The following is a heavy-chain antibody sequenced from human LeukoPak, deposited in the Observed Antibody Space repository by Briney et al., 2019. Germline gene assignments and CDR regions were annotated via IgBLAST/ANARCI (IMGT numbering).Heavy chain of an antibody. CDR1: GGSISSGGYY. Sequence: SETLSLTCTVSGGSISSGGYYWSWIRQHPGKGLEWIGYIYYSGSTYYNPSLKSRVTISVDTSKNQFSLKLSSVTAADTAVYYCARHFGRFIGLAFDIWGQGTMVTVSS. D-gene: IGHD3-16*02. V-gene: IGHV4-31*03. CDR3: ARHFGRFIGLAFDI. J-gene: IGHJ3*02. CDR2: IYYSGST.